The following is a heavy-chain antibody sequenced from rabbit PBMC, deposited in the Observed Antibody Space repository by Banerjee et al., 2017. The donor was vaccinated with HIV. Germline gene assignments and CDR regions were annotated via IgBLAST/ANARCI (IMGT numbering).Heavy chain of an antibody. J-gene: IGHJ4*01. CDR1: GFSFSSSYY. D-gene: IGHD8-1*01. V-gene: IGHV1S40*01. CDR3: ARGPSISYWDL. CDR2: IYTGKSEIT. Sequence: QSLEESGGDLVKPGASLTLTCTASGFSFSSSYYMCWVRQAPGKGLEWIACIYTGKSEITYYASWAKGRFTISKTSSTTVTLQMTSLTAADTATYFCARGPSISYWDLWGPGTLVTVS.